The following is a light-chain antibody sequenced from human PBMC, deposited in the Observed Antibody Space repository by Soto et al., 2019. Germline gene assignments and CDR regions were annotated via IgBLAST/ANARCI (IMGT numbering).Light chain of an antibody. J-gene: IGKJ2*01. CDR2: DAS. V-gene: IGKV3-15*01. CDR3: QQYNNWPYA. Sequence: EIVLTHSPATLSVSPGERATLSCRASQSVGSNLAWYQQRPGQPPRLLIYDASTRATDISATFSGGGSGTEFTLTISSLQSEDCAVYYCQQYNNWPYAFGQGTKLQIK. CDR1: QSVGSN.